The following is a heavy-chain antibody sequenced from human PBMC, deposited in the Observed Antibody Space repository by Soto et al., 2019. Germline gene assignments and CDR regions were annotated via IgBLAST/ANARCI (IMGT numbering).Heavy chain of an antibody. D-gene: IGHD6-19*01. CDR3: ARGSSGWYRSYYYYYGMDV. J-gene: IGHJ6*02. CDR2: IYYSGNT. V-gene: IGHV4-30-4*01. Sequence: PSETLSLTCTVSRGSISSDDYFWSWTRQPPGKGLEWIGYIYYSGNTHYNPSLTSRVSISIGTSKNQFSLKVTSVTAADTAVYYCARGSSGWYRSYYYYYGMDVWGQGTTVTVSS. CDR1: RGSISSDDYF.